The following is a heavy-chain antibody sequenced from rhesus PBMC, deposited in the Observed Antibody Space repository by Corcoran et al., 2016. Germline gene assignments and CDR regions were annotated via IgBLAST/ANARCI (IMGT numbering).Heavy chain of an antibody. Sequence: QVQLQESGPGLVKPSETLFLTCAVSGGSISRSNWWSWIRQPPGKGLEWIVYNRDSSGSTYHNPSHKSRVTNSKDTSKNQFSLKLSSVTAADTAVYYCARGIYRQLVVDWYFDIWGPGTPITISS. J-gene: IGHJ2*01. V-gene: IGHV4S19*01. D-gene: IGHD6-13*01. CDR3: ARGIYRQLVVDWYFDI. CDR1: GGSISRSNW. CDR2: NRDSSGST.